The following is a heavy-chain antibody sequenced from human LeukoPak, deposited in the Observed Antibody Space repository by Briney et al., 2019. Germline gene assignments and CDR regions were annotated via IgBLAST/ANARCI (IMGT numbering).Heavy chain of an antibody. D-gene: IGHD3-9*01. J-gene: IGHJ4*02. V-gene: IGHV3-11*01. CDR1: GFTFSSYA. Sequence: PGGSLRLSCAASGFTFSSYAMSWIRQAPGKGLEWVSYISSSGSTIYYADSVKGRFTISRDNAKNSLYLQMNSLRAEDTAVYYCARDAYDILTGYRYFDYWGQGTLVTVSS. CDR3: ARDAYDILTGYRYFDY. CDR2: ISSSGSTI.